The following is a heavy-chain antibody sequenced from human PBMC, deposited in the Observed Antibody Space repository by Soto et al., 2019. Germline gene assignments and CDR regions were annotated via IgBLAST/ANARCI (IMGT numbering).Heavy chain of an antibody. CDR3: AKGSYDLWSGFDYYYMDV. D-gene: IGHD3-3*01. V-gene: IGHV3-23*01. J-gene: IGHJ6*03. CDR1: GFTFSSYA. Sequence: GGSLRLSCAASGFTFSSYAMSWVRQAPGKGLEWVSAISGSGGSTYYADSVKGRFTISRDNSKNTLYLQMNSLRAEDTAVYYCAKGSYDLWSGFDYYYMDVWGKGTTVTVSS. CDR2: ISGSGGST.